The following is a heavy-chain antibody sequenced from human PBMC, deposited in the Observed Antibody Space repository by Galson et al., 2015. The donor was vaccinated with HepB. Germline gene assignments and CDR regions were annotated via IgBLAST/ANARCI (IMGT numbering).Heavy chain of an antibody. V-gene: IGHV3-48*04. CDR3: ARLLYYDSSGADY. D-gene: IGHD3-22*01. Sequence: SLRLSCAASGFTFSSYSMNWVRQAPGKGLEWVSYISSSSSTIYYADSVKGRFTISRDNAKNSLYLQMNSLRAEDTAVYYCARLLYYDSSGADYWGQGTLVTVSS. J-gene: IGHJ4*02. CDR2: ISSSSSTI. CDR1: GFTFSSYS.